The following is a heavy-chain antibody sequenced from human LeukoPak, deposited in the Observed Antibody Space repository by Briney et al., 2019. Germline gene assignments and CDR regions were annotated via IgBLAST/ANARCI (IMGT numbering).Heavy chain of an antibody. D-gene: IGHD3-9*01. V-gene: IGHV3-23*01. J-gene: IGHJ4*02. CDR2: ISGSGGST. CDR3: AKGLVNDILTEH. Sequence: PGGSLRPSCAASGFTFSSNAMSWVRQPPGKGLEGVSAISGSGGSTYYADSVKGRFTISRDNSKNTLYLQMNSLRAEDTAVYYCAKGLVNDILTEHWGQGTLVTVSS. CDR1: GFTFSSNA.